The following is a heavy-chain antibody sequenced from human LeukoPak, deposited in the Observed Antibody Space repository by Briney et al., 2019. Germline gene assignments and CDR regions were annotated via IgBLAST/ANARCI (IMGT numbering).Heavy chain of an antibody. CDR2: IWYDGSNK. V-gene: IGHV3-33*01. D-gene: IGHD1-26*01. Sequence: PGRSLTLSCAASGFTFSSYGMHWARHAPGKGLEWVADIWYDGSNKYYADSVKGRFTISRDNSKNTLYLQVNSLRAEDTAVYYCARGGKWDVSPFDYWGQATLVTVSS. J-gene: IGHJ4*02. CDR3: ARGGKWDVSPFDY. CDR1: GFTFSSYG.